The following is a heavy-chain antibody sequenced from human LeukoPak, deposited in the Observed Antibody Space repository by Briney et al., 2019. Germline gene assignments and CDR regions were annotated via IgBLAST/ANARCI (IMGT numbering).Heavy chain of an antibody. V-gene: IGHV3-30*03. CDR2: ISYEGNNK. CDR3: ARDPGGSTLDY. Sequence: GGSLRLSCAASGFTFSSYGMHWVRQAPGKGLEWVAVISYEGNNKYYADSVKGRFTISRDNSKNTQYLQMNSLRAEDTAVYYCARDPGGSTLDYWGQGTLVTVSS. D-gene: IGHD2-15*01. CDR1: GFTFSSYG. J-gene: IGHJ4*02.